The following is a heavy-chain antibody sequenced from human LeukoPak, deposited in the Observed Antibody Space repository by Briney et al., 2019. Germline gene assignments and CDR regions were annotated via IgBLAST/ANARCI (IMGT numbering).Heavy chain of an antibody. CDR1: GAYISVNNYY. CDR3: ARVYNVDV. Sequence: SETLSLTCTVSGAYISVNNYYWAWIRRSPGKGLEWIGSINYSGTTYYNPSLNSRVTISVDTSKYQFSLKVTSVTAADTAVYYCARVYNVDVWGKGTTVTVSS. V-gene: IGHV4-39*07. J-gene: IGHJ6*04. D-gene: IGHD1-14*01. CDR2: INYSGTT.